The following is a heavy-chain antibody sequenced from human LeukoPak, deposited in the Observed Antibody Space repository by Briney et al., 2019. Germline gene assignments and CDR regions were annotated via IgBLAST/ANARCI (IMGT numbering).Heavy chain of an antibody. CDR1: GFTFSSYG. Sequence: GGSLRLSCAASGFTFSSYGMPWVRQAPGKGLEGVAFIRYDGSNKYYADSVKGRFTISRDNAKNSLYLQMNSLRAEDTALYYCARGYSGAFDIWGQGTMVTVSS. CDR3: ARGYSGAFDI. D-gene: IGHD2-15*01. J-gene: IGHJ3*02. CDR2: IRYDGSNK. V-gene: IGHV3-30*02.